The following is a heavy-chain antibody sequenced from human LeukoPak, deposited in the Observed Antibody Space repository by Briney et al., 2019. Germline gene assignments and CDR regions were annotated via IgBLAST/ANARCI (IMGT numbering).Heavy chain of an antibody. CDR1: GYTFSTYW. D-gene: IGHD1-26*01. CDR3: AKDKGRYGWELN. Sequence: GGSLRLSCAASGYTFSTYWMHWVRQAPGKGLEWVSAISGSGGSTYYADSVKGRFTISRDNSKNTLYLQMNSLRAEDTAVYYCAKDKGRYGWELNWGQGTLVTVSS. CDR2: ISGSGGST. V-gene: IGHV3-23*01. J-gene: IGHJ4*02.